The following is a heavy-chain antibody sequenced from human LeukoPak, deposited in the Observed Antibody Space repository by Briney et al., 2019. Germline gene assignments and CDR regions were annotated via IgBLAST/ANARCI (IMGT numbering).Heavy chain of an antibody. CDR2: IYYSEST. CDR3: ARSPERITMVRGIPYYYYYMDV. Sequence: SETLSLTCTVSGGSISSSSYYWGWIRQPPGKGLEWIGSIYYSESTYYNPSLKSRVTISVDTSKNQFSLKLSSVTAADTAVYYCARSPERITMVRGIPYYYYYMDVWGKGTTVTVSS. J-gene: IGHJ6*03. V-gene: IGHV4-39*01. D-gene: IGHD3-10*01. CDR1: GGSISSSSYY.